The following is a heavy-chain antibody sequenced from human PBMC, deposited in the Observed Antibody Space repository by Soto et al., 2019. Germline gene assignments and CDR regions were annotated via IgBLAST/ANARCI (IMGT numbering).Heavy chain of an antibody. CDR2: VRVGRGRT. V-gene: IGHV3-23*01. CDR3: AKRHYDFWSCSSLYGMDV. D-gene: IGHD3-3*01. J-gene: IGHJ6*02. CDR1: GFNFSTYA. Sequence: GGDLGLSCAASGFNFSTYAIRWGRQAAGKGGEGASAVRVGRGRTYYADSLKGRFTISRDNSKNTLYLQMNSLRAEDTAVYYCAKRHYDFWSCSSLYGMDVWGQGATVPVSS.